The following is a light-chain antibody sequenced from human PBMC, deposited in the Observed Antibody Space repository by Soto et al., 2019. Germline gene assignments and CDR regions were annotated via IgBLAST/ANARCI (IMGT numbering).Light chain of an antibody. Sequence: QSVLTQPASVSGSPGQSITISCTGTSSDVGGYKYVSWYQQHPGKAPKLMIYEVTNRPSGVSNRFSGSKSGNTASLTISGLHTVDEADYYCSSYTSSSTLVFGGGTKLTVL. CDR2: EVT. J-gene: IGLJ3*02. CDR1: SSDVGGYKY. V-gene: IGLV2-14*01. CDR3: SSYTSSSTLV.